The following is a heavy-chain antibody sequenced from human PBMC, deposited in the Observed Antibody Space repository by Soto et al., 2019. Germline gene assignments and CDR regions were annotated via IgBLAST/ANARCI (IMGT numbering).Heavy chain of an antibody. CDR2: ISGSGGST. D-gene: IGHD1-26*01. CDR3: AKDRSRRDAFDI. CDR1: GFTFSSYA. J-gene: IGHJ3*02. Sequence: WGSLRLSCAASGFTFSSYAMSWVRQAPGKGLEWVSAISGSGGSTYYADSVKGRFTISRDNSKNTLYLQMNSLRAEDTAVYYCAKDRSRRDAFDIWGQGTMVTVSS. V-gene: IGHV3-23*01.